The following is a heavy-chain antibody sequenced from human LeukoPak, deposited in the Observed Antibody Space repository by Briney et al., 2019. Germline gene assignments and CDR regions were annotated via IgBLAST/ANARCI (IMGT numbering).Heavy chain of an antibody. V-gene: IGHV4-34*01. CDR3: ARGAVRTYYYGSGIDAFDI. J-gene: IGHJ3*02. CDR2: INHSGST. Sequence: SETLSLTCAVYGGSFSGYYWSWIRQPPGKGLEWIGEINHSGSTNYNPSLKSRVTISVDTSKNQFPLKLSSVTAADTAVYYCARGAVRTYYYGSGIDAFDIWGQGTMVTVSS. CDR1: GGSFSGYY. D-gene: IGHD3-10*01.